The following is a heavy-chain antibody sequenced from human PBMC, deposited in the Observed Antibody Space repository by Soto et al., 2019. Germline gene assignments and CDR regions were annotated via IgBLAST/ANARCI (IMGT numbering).Heavy chain of an antibody. CDR1: GYTFTSYY. V-gene: IGHV1-46*03. J-gene: IGHJ5*02. CDR2: INPSGGST. CDR3: ARGDIVVVPAASFDP. D-gene: IGHD2-2*01. Sequence: QVQLVQSGAEVKKPGASVKVACKASGYTFTSYYMHWVRQAPGQGLEWMGIINPSGGSTSYAQKFQGRVTTTRDTSTSTVYMELSSLRSEDTAVYYCARGDIVVVPAASFDPWGQGTLVTVSS.